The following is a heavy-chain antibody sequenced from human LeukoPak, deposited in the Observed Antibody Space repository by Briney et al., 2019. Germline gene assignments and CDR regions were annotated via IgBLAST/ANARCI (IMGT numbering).Heavy chain of an antibody. CDR3: ARESSGWSGFFWFDP. CDR2: IWYDGSNK. CDR1: GLRFRNYG. Sequence: GGSLRLSCAASGLRFRNYGMHWVRQAPGKGLEWVAVIWYDGSNKYYADSVKGRFTISRDNSKNTLYLQMNSLRAEDTAVYYCARESSGWSGFFWFDPWGQGTLVTVSS. V-gene: IGHV3-33*01. J-gene: IGHJ5*02. D-gene: IGHD6-19*01.